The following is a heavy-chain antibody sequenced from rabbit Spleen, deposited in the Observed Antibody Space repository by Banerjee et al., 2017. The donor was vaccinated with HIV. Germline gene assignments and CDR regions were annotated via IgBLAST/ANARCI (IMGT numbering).Heavy chain of an antibody. CDR3: VRRAYVSSGGYFNL. CDR2: IDFDSTGVI. CDR1: GFTFSTYY. Sequence: QSLEESGGDLVKPGASLTLTCKASGFTFSTYYMCWVRQAPGKGLVWIACIDFDSTGVIYYVSWAKGRFTISKTSSTTVTLQMTSLTAADTATYFCVRRAYVSSGGYFNLWGPGTLVTVS. V-gene: IGHV1S40*01. D-gene: IGHD1-1*01. J-gene: IGHJ4*01.